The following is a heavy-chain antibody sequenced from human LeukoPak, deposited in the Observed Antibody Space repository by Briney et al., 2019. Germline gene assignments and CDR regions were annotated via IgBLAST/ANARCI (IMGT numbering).Heavy chain of an antibody. CDR1: GYIFTDYY. CDR3: ARGAIAVAGHYYYYYGMDV. D-gene: IGHD6-19*01. Sequence: ASVKVSCKASGYIFTDYYMHWVRQAPGQELGWMGRINPNSGGTNYAQKFQGRVTMTRDTSISTAYTELSSLRSEDTATYYCARGAIAVAGHYYYYYGMDVWGQGTTVTVSS. CDR2: INPNSGGT. V-gene: IGHV1/OR15-1*01. J-gene: IGHJ6*02.